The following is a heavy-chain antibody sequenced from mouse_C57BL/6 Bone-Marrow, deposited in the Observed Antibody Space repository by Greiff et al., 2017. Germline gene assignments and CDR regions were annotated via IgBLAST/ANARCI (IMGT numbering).Heavy chain of an antibody. CDR1: GYAFTNYL. Sequence: VKLVEPGAELVRPGTSVKVSCKASGYAFTNYLIEWVKQRPGQGLEWIGVINPGSGGTNYNEKFKGKATLTADKSSSTAYMQLSSLTSEDSAVYFCARSKSWDSWFAYWGQGTLVTVSA. D-gene: IGHD4-1*01. CDR3: ARSKSWDSWFAY. J-gene: IGHJ3*01. CDR2: INPGSGGT. V-gene: IGHV1-54*01.